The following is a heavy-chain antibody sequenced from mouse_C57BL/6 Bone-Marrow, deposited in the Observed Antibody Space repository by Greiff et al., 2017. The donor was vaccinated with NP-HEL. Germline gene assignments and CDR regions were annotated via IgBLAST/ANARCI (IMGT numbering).Heavy chain of an antibody. D-gene: IGHD2-5*01. CDR1: GFTFSSYA. J-gene: IGHJ3*01. CDR3: ASYSNPFAY. Sequence: EVMLVESGGGLVKPGGSLKLSCAASGFTFSSYAMSWVRQTPEKRLEWVATISDGGSYTCYPDNVKGRFTISRDNAKNNLYLQMSHLKSEDTAMYYCASYSNPFAYWGQGTLVTVSA. V-gene: IGHV5-4*03. CDR2: ISDGGSYT.